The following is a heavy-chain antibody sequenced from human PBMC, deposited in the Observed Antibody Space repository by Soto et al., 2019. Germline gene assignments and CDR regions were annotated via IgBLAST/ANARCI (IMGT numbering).Heavy chain of an antibody. CDR2: ISYDGSNK. CDR1: GFTFSSYG. D-gene: IGHD3-22*01. Sequence: QVQLVESGGGVVQPGRSLRLSCAASGFTFSSYGMHWVRQAPGKGLEWVAAISYDGSNKYYADSVKGRFTISRDNSKNTLYLQMNGLRAEDTAVYYCAKDHGRYYYDSSGYYSYFDYWGQGTLVTVSS. J-gene: IGHJ4*02. V-gene: IGHV3-30*18. CDR3: AKDHGRYYYDSSGYYSYFDY.